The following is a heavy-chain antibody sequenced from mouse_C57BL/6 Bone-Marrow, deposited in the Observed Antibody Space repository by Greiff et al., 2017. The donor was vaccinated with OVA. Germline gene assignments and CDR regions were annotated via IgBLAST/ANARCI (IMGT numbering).Heavy chain of an antibody. J-gene: IGHJ1*03. CDR2: INPNNGGT. Sequence: SGPELVKPGASVKMSCKASGYTFTDYNMHWVKQSHGKSLEWIGYINPNNGGTSYNQKFKGKATLTVNKSSSTAYMELRSLTSEDSAVYYCARGYYGSSFYWYFDVWGTGTTVTVSS. CDR1: GYTFTDYN. CDR3: ARGYYGSSFYWYFDV. V-gene: IGHV1-22*01. D-gene: IGHD1-1*01.